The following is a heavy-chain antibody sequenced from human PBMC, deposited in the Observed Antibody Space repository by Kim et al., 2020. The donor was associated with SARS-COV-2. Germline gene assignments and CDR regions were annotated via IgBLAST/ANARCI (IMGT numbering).Heavy chain of an antibody. Sequence: GGSLRLSCAGSGFTLSSYSMNWVRQAPGRGLEWVSYISRSSSAIYYADSVKGRFTIYRDNAKNSLYLQMISLRDEDTAVYYCARGHAAVVGFWGQGTLVT. V-gene: IGHV3-48*02. D-gene: IGHD6-13*01. CDR2: ISRSSSAI. CDR3: ARGHAAVVGF. J-gene: IGHJ4*02. CDR1: GFTLSSYS.